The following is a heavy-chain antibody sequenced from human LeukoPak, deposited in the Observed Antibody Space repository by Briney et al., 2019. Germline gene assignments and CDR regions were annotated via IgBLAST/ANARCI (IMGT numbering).Heavy chain of an antibody. CDR3: ARWVTTSDRGVDV. CDR2: IKPDGSEK. Sequence: PGGSLRLSCAASGFTFSNYWMSWVRQAPGKGLEWLGQIKPDGSEKYYEDSVKGRFAISRDNAKNSLDLQMNSLRAEDTAIYYCARWVTTSDRGVDVWGQGTTVTVSS. V-gene: IGHV3-7*05. D-gene: IGHD4-17*01. J-gene: IGHJ6*02. CDR1: GFTFSNYW.